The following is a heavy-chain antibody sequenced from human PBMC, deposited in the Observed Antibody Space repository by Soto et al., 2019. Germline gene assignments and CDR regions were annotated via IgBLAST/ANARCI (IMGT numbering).Heavy chain of an antibody. J-gene: IGHJ6*02. Sequence: QVQLVESGGGVVQPGRSLRLSCAASGFTFSSYGMHWLRQAPGKGLEWVAVIWYDGSNKYYADSVKGRFTISRDNSKNTLYLQMNSLRAEDTAVYYCARDHKGSGLGGYYYGMDVWGQGTTVTVSS. V-gene: IGHV3-33*01. CDR2: IWYDGSNK. D-gene: IGHD2-15*01. CDR1: GFTFSSYG. CDR3: ARDHKGSGLGGYYYGMDV.